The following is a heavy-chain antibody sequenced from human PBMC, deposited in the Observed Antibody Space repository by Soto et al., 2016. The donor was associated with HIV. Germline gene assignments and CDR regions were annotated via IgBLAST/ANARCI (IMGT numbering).Heavy chain of an antibody. CDR1: GYTFTNYD. CDR3: ARDPGEVTRDAFDM. D-gene: IGHD3-16*01. Sequence: QVQLVQSGADVKKPGASVKVSCKASGYTFTNYDINWVRQAPGQGLEWMGWINPNSGDTKYAQKFQDRVTMTRDTPISTAYMELSRLRSDDTAVYFCARDPGEVTRDAFDMWGQGTMVTVSS. V-gene: IGHV1-2*02. CDR2: INPNSGDT. J-gene: IGHJ3*02.